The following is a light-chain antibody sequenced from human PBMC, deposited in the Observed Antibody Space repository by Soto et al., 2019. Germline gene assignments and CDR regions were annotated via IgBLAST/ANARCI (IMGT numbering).Light chain of an antibody. J-gene: IGKJ3*01. CDR3: QHYHNLPPST. CDR2: GAS. Sequence: DIQMTQSPSSLSASVGARVSITCQASQDIRTSLSWFQQKPGRAPRLLIYGASYLETGVPSRFRGSGSGTDFTFTISSLQPEDIATYYCQHYHNLPPSTFGPGTRVDV. CDR1: QDIRTS. V-gene: IGKV1-33*01.